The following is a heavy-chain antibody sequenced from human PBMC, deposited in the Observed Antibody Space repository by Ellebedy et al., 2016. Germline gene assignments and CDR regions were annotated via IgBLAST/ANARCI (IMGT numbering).Heavy chain of an antibody. CDR3: ARDVAGGWLQLDY. CDR1: GFTVSSNY. D-gene: IGHD5-24*01. Sequence: GGSLRLSCAASGFTVSSNYMSWVRQAPGKGLEWVSVIYSGGSTYYADSVKGRFTISRDNSKNTLYLQMNSLRAEDTAVYYCARDVAGGWLQLDYWGQGTLVTVSS. CDR2: IYSGGST. V-gene: IGHV3-66*01. J-gene: IGHJ4*02.